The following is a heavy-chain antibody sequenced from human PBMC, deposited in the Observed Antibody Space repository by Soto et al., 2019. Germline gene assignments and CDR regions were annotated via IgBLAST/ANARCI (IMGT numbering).Heavy chain of an antibody. D-gene: IGHD4-17*01. J-gene: IGHJ4*02. CDR1: GFTFSNAW. CDR2: IKIKTDGGTT. CDR3: TTAFHGDYYYFDY. Sequence: PGGSLRLSCAASGFTFSNAWMSWVRQAPGKGLEWVDRIKIKTDGGTTDYAAPVKGRFTISRDDSKNTLYLQMNSLKTEDTAVYYCTTAFHGDYYYFDYWGQGTLVTVSS. V-gene: IGHV3-15*01.